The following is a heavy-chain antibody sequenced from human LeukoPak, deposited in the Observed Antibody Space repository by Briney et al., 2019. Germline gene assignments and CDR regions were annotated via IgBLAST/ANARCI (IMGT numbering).Heavy chain of an antibody. CDR3: ARGAHKRDDYGGFFDY. J-gene: IGHJ4*02. V-gene: IGHV3-30*04. Sequence: PGGSLRLSCAASGFTFSNYAMHWVRQAPGKVLEWVAAISYDGSKKDYADSEKGRFTISRDNSKNTLYLQMNSLRAEDTAIYYGARGAHKRDDYGGFFDYWGQGTLVTVSS. CDR2: ISYDGSKK. CDR1: GFTFSNYA. D-gene: IGHD4-23*01.